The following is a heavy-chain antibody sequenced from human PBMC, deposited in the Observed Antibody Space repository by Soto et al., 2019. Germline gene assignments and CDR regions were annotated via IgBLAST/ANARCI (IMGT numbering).Heavy chain of an antibody. J-gene: IGHJ4*02. CDR3: AACWGPTTGAINY. CDR1: GFTFTTDA. V-gene: IGHV3-23*01. Sequence: QPGGSLRLSCAASGFTFTTDAMNWVRHTPRKELGWVSAISGDGDNTYYRYYVKGRFTSSSDNSSTSLYLQMNSLSAENTAVYYCAACWGPTTGAINYWGQGTLVTVSS. D-gene: IGHD1-26*01. CDR2: ISGDGDNT.